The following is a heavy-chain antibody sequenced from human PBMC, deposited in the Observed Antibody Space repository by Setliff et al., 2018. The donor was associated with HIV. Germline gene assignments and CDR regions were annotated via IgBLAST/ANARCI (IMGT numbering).Heavy chain of an antibody. CDR3: ARDREGVRLSMIIEGPFDP. CDR1: GYTFTSYD. D-gene: IGHD3-22*01. V-gene: IGHV1-46*01. CDR2: INPSGGST. Sequence: ASVKVSCKASGYTFTSYDISWVRQAPGHGLEWMGIINPSGGSTSYAQKFHGRVTMTRDTSTSTVYMELSSLRSEDTAVYYCARDREGVRLSMIIEGPFDPWGQGTLVTVSS. J-gene: IGHJ5*02.